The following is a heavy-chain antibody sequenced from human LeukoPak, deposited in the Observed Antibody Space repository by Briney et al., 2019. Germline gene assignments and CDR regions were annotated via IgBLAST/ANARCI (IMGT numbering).Heavy chain of an antibody. CDR2: IYYSGST. V-gene: IGHV4-39*07. J-gene: IGHJ4*02. D-gene: IGHD3-22*01. Sequence: PSETLSLTCTVSGGSISSSGYYWGWIRQPPGKGLEWIVSIYYSGSTYYNPSLKSRVTISVYTSKNQFSLKLSSVTAADTAVYYCARVPFFYDRSGYLDYWGQGTLVTVSS. CDR3: ARVPFFYDRSGYLDY. CDR1: GGSISSSGYY.